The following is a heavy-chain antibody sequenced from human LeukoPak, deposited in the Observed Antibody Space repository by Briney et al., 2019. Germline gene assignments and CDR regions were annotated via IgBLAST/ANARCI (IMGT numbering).Heavy chain of an antibody. V-gene: IGHV1-18*01. CDR2: ISAYNGNT. CDR3: AIDMYYDFWSGYYTGGM. D-gene: IGHD3-3*01. J-gene: IGHJ4*02. Sequence: ASVKVSFKASGYTFTSYGISWVRQAPGQGLEWMGWISAYNGNTNYAQKLQGRVTMTTDTSTSTAYMELRSLRSDDTAVYYCAIDMYYDFWSGYYTGGMWGQGTLVTVSS. CDR1: GYTFTSYG.